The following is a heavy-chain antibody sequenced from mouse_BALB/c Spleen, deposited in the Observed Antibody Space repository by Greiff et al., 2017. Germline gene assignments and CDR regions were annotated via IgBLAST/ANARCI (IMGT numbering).Heavy chain of an antibody. Sequence: VMLVESGAELVRPGSSVKISCKASGYAFSSYWMNWVKQRPGQGLEWIGQIYPGDGDTNYNGKFKGKATLTADKSSSTAYMQLSSLTSEDSAVYFCARVTTATTGYFDVWGAGTTVTVSS. J-gene: IGHJ1*01. D-gene: IGHD1-2*01. V-gene: IGHV1-80*01. CDR2: IYPGDGDT. CDR1: GYAFSSYW. CDR3: ARVTTATTGYFDV.